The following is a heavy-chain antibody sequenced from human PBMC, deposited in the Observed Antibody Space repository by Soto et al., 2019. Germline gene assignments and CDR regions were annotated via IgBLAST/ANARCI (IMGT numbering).Heavy chain of an antibody. CDR3: ASHAPGARFDP. J-gene: IGHJ5*02. CDR2: INPNNGAT. V-gene: IGHV1-2*02. CDR1: RYIFTAYF. Sequence: QVQLVQSGAAVKKPGASVKVSCKAPRYIFTAYFMHWVRQAPGQGLEWMGWINPNNGATHYGLSFQGRVTMTRDTYISTAYMELSSLRSDDTAVYYCASHAPGARFDPWGQGTLGIGSS.